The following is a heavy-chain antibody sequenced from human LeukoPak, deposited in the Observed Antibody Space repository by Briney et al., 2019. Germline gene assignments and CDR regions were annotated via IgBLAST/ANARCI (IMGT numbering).Heavy chain of an antibody. D-gene: IGHD3-22*01. Sequence: SETLSLTCTVSGGSLSSGGYYWSWIRQHPGRGLEWIGYIYYSGSTYYNPSLKSRVTISVDTSKNQFSLKLSSVTAADTAVYYCARDRYNPYYYDSSGSLGYFDLWGRGTLVTVSS. J-gene: IGHJ2*01. CDR1: GGSLSSGGYY. V-gene: IGHV4-31*03. CDR3: ARDRYNPYYYDSSGSLGYFDL. CDR2: IYYSGST.